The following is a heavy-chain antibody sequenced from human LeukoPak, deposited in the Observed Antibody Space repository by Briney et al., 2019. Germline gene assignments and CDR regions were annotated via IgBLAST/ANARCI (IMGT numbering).Heavy chain of an antibody. V-gene: IGHV3-23*01. Sequence: SGGSLRLSCVASGLTFSSYAMGWVRQAPGKGLEWVSAISGSGGGTYYAHSVKGRFTISRDNSKNTLYLQMNSLRAEDTAVYYCAKCLSGGSCYAAFDYWGRGTLVTVSS. CDR3: AKCLSGGSCYAAFDY. D-gene: IGHD2-15*01. CDR1: GLTFSSYA. J-gene: IGHJ4*02. CDR2: ISGSGGGT.